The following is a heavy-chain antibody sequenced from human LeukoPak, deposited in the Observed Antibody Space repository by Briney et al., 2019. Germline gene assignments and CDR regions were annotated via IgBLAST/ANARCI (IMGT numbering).Heavy chain of an antibody. V-gene: IGHV4-59*12. Sequence: SETLSLTCTVSGGSICSYYWSWVRQPPGKGLEWIGYIYHSGSTYYNPSLKSRVTISVDRSKNQFSLKLSSVTATDTAVYYCARGKYDILTGYFPDAFDIWGQGTMVTVSS. CDR2: IYHSGST. CDR1: GGSICSYY. D-gene: IGHD3-9*01. J-gene: IGHJ3*02. CDR3: ARGKYDILTGYFPDAFDI.